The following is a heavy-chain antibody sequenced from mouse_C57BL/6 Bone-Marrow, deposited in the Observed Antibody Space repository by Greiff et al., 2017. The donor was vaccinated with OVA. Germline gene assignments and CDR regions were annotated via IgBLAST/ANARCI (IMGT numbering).Heavy chain of an antibody. CDR1: GYSFTDYN. D-gene: IGHD1-1*01. CDR3: ARSYYGSSQWYFDV. V-gene: IGHV1-39*01. CDR2: INPNYGTT. Sequence: VQLKQSGPELVKPGASVKISCKASGYSFTDYNMNWVKQSNGKSLEWIGVINPNYGTTSYNQKFKGKATLTVDQSSSTAYMQLNSLTSEDSAVYYCARSYYGSSQWYFDVWGTGTTVTVSS. J-gene: IGHJ1*03.